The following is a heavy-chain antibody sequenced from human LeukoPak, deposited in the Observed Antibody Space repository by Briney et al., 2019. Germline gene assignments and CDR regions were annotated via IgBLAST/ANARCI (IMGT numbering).Heavy chain of an antibody. D-gene: IGHD2-2*01. CDR3: ARPQGFQLLDFEY. V-gene: IGHV4-39*01. CDR2: IYYSGST. CDR1: GGSISSSSYY. Sequence: SETLSLTCTVSGGSISSSSYYWVWIRPPPGKGLVWIGSIYYSGSTYYNPSLKSRVTISVDTSKNQFALKLSAVTAADTAVYYCARPQGFQLLDFEYWGQGTLVTVSS. J-gene: IGHJ4*02.